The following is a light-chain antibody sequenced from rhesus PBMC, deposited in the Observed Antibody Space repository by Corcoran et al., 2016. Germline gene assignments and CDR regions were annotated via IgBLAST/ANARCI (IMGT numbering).Light chain of an antibody. CDR2: AAS. Sequence: DIQMTQSPSSLSASVGDTVTITCRASQGISSYLNWFQQKPEKAPKLLIYAASSLESGVPSRFSGRGSGTEFTLTFSSLQPEDFAAYYCLQHNSYPHSFGQGTKVEIK. J-gene: IGKJ2*01. CDR3: LQHNSYPHS. CDR1: QGISSY. V-gene: IGKV1-28*01.